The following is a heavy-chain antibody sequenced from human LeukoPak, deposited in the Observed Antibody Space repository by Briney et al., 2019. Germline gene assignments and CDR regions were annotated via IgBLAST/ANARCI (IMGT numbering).Heavy chain of an antibody. J-gene: IGHJ6*03. CDR3: AGDSGDRHYYTGV. V-gene: IGHV1-69*13. CDR2: IIPIFGTA. CDR1: GGTFSSYA. D-gene: IGHD1-26*01. Sequence: SVKVSCKASGGTFSSYAISLVRQAPGRGLEWMGGIIPIFGTANYAQKFQGRVTITADESTSTAYMELSSLRSEDTAVYYCAGDSGDRHYYTGVWGTGTTVTVSS.